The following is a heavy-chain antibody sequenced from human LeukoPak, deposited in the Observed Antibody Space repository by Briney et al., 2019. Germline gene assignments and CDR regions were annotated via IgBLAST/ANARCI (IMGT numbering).Heavy chain of an antibody. CDR1: GFTFSSYA. V-gene: IGHV3-30*04. D-gene: IGHD3-3*01. CDR3: ARTGILEWLLYYFDY. Sequence: GGSLRLSCAASGFTFSSYAMHWVRQAPGKGLEWVAVISYDGSNKYYADSVKGRFTISRDNSKNTLYLQMNSLRAEDTAVYYCARTGILEWLLYYFDYWGQGTLVTVSS. CDR2: ISYDGSNK. J-gene: IGHJ4*02.